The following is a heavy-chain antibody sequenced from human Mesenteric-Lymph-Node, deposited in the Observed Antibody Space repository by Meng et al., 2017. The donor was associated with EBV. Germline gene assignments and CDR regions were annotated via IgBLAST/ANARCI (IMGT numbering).Heavy chain of an antibody. V-gene: IGHV4-4*03. D-gene: IGHD3-10*01. J-gene: IGHJ4*02. Sequence: QVHLRGPGPGLLKLPGTLSLTCAVSGDNIAGSNWWSWVRQSPEKGLEWIGEIFQSGSTNYNPSLKSRVTISVDTSKNQFYLKMTSLTAADTAVYYCARSTYFYTSGTYGYSFDSWGQGILVTVSS. CDR3: ARSTYFYTSGTYGYSFDS. CDR2: IFQSGST. CDR1: GDNIAGSNW.